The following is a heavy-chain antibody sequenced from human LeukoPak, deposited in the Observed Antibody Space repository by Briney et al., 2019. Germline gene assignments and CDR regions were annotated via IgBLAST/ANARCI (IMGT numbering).Heavy chain of an antibody. J-gene: IGHJ4*02. CDR3: ARHSGASPHYFDY. V-gene: IGHV4-59*08. CDR1: GGSISNYY. Sequence: SETLSLTCTVSGGSISNYYWSWIRQPPGKGLEWMGFMYYSGTTHYNPSLKSRVTMSVATSNNQFSLRLSSVTAADTAIYYCARHSGASPHYFDYWGQGALVTVSS. D-gene: IGHD1-26*01. CDR2: MYYSGTT.